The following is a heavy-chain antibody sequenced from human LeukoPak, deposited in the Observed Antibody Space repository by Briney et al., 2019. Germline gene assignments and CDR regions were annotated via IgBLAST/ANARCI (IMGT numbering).Heavy chain of an antibody. Sequence: GGSLRLSCAASGFTFSTYGMNWVRQAPGKRLEWVSYISHDSDAIYYADSVKGRFTISRDNAENSLYLQMNSLRDEDTAVYFCARAMRSGYDYWGQGTLVTVSS. D-gene: IGHD5-12*01. J-gene: IGHJ4*02. CDR2: ISHDSDAI. CDR3: ARAMRSGYDY. CDR1: GFTFSTYG. V-gene: IGHV3-48*02.